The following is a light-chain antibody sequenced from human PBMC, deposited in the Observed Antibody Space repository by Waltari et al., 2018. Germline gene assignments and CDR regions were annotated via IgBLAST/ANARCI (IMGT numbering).Light chain of an antibody. J-gene: IGKJ1*01. CDR3: HHYSNYPRT. CDR1: QSISTW. Sequence: DIQMTQSPSTLSASVDSSVTITCRASQSISTWLDWYQQKQGNAHKLLIDEASNIQSAVPSRFSGSGSETEFAITISSPRPDDFASYYGHHYSNYPRTFGQGTKVEIK. CDR2: EAS. V-gene: IGKV1-5*03.